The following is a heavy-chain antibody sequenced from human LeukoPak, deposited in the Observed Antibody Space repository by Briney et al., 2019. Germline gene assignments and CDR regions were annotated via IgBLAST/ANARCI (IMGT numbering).Heavy chain of an antibody. CDR1: GGSISTDY. D-gene: IGHD3-10*01. CDR3: ASDFGY. CDR2: IYTSGTT. Sequence: PSEPLSLTCTVSGGSISTDYWTWLRQPAGKGLEWIGLIYTSGTTNYNPSLKSRVTMSLDTSKNQFSLKLTSVTAAGTAVYYCASDFGYWGQGTLVTVSS. V-gene: IGHV4-4*07. J-gene: IGHJ4*02.